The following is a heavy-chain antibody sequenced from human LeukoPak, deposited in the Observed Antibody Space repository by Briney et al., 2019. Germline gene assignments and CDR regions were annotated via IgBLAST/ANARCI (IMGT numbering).Heavy chain of an antibody. CDR2: IYYSGNT. CDR3: ARDMDVGNPGYYFDY. V-gene: IGHV4-31*03. D-gene: IGHD4-23*01. Sequence: SQTLSLTCPVSGGSISSGGYYWSWIRQHPGKGLEWIGCIYYSGNTYYNPSLKSRVTLSVATSKNPFSLRLTAVTAADTAVYYCARDMDVGNPGYYFDYWGQGTLVTVSS. CDR1: GGSISSGGYY. J-gene: IGHJ4*02.